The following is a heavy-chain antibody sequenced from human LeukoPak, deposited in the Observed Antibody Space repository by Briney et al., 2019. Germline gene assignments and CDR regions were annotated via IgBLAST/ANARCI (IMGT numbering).Heavy chain of an antibody. CDR3: ARGPGTGFYRDYYFDF. CDR2: ISSSGSTI. J-gene: IGHJ4*02. V-gene: IGHV3-48*03. D-gene: IGHD3-22*01. CDR1: GLTFSVYE. Sequence: SGGSLRLSCAASGLTFSVYEMNWVRQAPGKGLEWVSYISSSGSTIFYADSVQGRFTISRDNANNSLDLQMNSLRPEDTAVYYCARGPGTGFYRDYYFDFWGQGTLVTVSS.